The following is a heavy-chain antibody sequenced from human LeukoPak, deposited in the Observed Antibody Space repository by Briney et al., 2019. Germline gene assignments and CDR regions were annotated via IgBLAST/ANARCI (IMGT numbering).Heavy chain of an antibody. CDR2: IREAVGGT. Sequence: PGGSLRLSCVVSGIKLSNYGMSCGRQAPGKGLEGVSGIREAVGGTKYADSVKGRFTISRDNSKNTLYLQMNSVRAEHTAVYFCAKRGVVIRGLLVIGLNTAAYYFASWGQGILVTVSS. CDR1: GIKLSNYG. D-gene: IGHD3-10*01. CDR3: AKRGVVIRGLLVIGLNTAAYYFAS. J-gene: IGHJ4*02. V-gene: IGHV3-23*01.